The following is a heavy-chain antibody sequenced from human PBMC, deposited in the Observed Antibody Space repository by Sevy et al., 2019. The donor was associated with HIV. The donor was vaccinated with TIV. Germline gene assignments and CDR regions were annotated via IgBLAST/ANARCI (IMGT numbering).Heavy chain of an antibody. V-gene: IGHV4-39*01. J-gene: IGHJ4*02. CDR3: ARQMHCYDSAGYYHWDY. D-gene: IGHD3-22*01. CDR1: GGSISSSNYY. CDR2: IYYTGST. Sequence: SETLSLTCTVSGGSISSSNYYWGWIRQPPGKGLEWIANIYYTGSTYYNPSLKSRVTIFADTSKNQFSLKLSSVTAADTAVYYCARQMHCYDSAGYYHWDYWGQGTLVTVSS.